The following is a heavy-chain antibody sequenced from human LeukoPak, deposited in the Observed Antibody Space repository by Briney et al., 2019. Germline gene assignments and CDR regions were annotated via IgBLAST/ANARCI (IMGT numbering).Heavy chain of an antibody. CDR1: GFTFSSYW. CDR3: AREGYSSGWFRH. V-gene: IGHV3-7*03. Sequence: GGSLRLSCAASGFTFSSYWMNWARQAPGKGLEWVASINHNGNVNYYVDSVKGRFTISRDNAKNSLYLQMSNLRAEDTAVYFCAREGYSSGWFRHWGQGTLVTVSS. CDR2: INHNGNVN. J-gene: IGHJ4*02. D-gene: IGHD6-19*01.